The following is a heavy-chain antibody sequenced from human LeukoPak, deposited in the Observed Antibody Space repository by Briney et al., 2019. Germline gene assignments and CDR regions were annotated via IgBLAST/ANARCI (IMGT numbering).Heavy chain of an antibody. Sequence: PGGSLRLSCAASGFTFSNAWMSWVRQAPGKGLVWVSRINSDGSSTSYADSVKGRFTISRDNAKNTLYLQMNSLRAEDTAVYYCAEGIAAADGMDVWGQGTTVTVSS. V-gene: IGHV3-74*01. CDR2: INSDGSST. D-gene: IGHD6-13*01. CDR3: AEGIAAADGMDV. CDR1: GFTFSNAW. J-gene: IGHJ6*02.